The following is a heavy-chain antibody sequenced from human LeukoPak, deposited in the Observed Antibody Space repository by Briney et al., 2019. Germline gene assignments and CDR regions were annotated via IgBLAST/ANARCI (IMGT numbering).Heavy chain of an antibody. V-gene: IGHV1-58*02. D-gene: IGHD3-22*01. CDR2: IVVGSGNT. J-gene: IGHJ4*02. Sequence: SVKVSCKXSGFTFTSSAMQWVRQSRGQRLERIGWIVVGSGNTNYAQKFQERVTITRDMSTSTAYMELSSLRSEDTAVYYCAADPGYDSSGYQFDYWGQGTLVTVSS. CDR1: GFTFTSSA. CDR3: AADPGYDSSGYQFDY.